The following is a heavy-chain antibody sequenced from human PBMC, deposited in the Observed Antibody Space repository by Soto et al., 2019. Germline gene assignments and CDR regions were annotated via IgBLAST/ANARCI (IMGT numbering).Heavy chain of an antibody. CDR1: GYTFTSYG. V-gene: IGHV1-18*01. CDR3: ARGRYGAY. D-gene: IGHD3-10*01. Sequence: QVNLVQSGAEVKKPGASVKVSCKASGYTFTSYGITWVRQAPGQGLEWMGWISAHHGNTDYAQKLEGRVIVTRDTATSTAYMELRSLRSDDSAVYYCARGRYGAYWGQGALVTVSS. J-gene: IGHJ4*02. CDR2: ISAHHGNT.